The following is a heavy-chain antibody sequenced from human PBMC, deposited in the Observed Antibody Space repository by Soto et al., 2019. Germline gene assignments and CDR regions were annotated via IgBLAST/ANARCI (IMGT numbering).Heavy chain of an antibody. CDR3: ARVSSSWYKDYFDY. CDR2: IIPIFGTT. D-gene: IGHD6-13*01. Sequence: QVQLVQSGAEVKKPGSSVKVSCKASGGTFSNYAISWVRQAPGQGLEWMGGIIPIFGTTNYAQRFQGRVTMXAXEXSSTAYMELSSLRSEYTAVYYCARVSSSWYKDYFDYWGQGTLVTVSS. V-gene: IGHV1-69*12. CDR1: GGTFSNYA. J-gene: IGHJ4*02.